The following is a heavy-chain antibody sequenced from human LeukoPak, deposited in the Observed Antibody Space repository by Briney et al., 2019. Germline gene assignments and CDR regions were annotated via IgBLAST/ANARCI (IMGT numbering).Heavy chain of an antibody. D-gene: IGHD3-10*01. Sequence: SETLSLTCTVSGYSISSGYYWGWIRQPPGKGLEWIGSIYHSGSTYYNPSLKSRVTISVDTSKNQFSLKLSSVTAADTAVYYCARRSPHYYGSGSYSNWFDPWGQGTLVTVSS. J-gene: IGHJ5*02. V-gene: IGHV4-38-2*02. CDR2: IYHSGST. CDR3: ARRSPHYYGSGSYSNWFDP. CDR1: GYSISSGYY.